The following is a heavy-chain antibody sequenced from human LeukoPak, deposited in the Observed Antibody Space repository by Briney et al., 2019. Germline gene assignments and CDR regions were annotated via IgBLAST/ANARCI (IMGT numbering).Heavy chain of an antibody. V-gene: IGHV3-30*04. J-gene: IGHJ4*02. CDR1: GFTFTNFA. CDR3: ARVLLWFGEYFYYFDY. Sequence: GSLRLSCAASGFTFTNFAMHWVRQAPGKGLEWVAVISNDERNKYYADSVKGRFTISRDNSKNTLYLQMNSLRAEDTAVYYCARVLLWFGEYFYYFDYWGQGTLVTVSS. CDR2: ISNDERNK. D-gene: IGHD3-10*01.